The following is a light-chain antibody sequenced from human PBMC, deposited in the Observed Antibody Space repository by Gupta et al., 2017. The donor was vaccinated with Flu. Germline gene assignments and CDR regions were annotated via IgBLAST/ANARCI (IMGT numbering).Light chain of an antibody. CDR1: SSDVGGYNY. V-gene: IGLV2-14*01. CDR3: SSYTSSNPRV. J-gene: IGLJ2*01. Sequence: QSALTQPASVSASPGQSITISCTGTSSDVGGYNYVSWYQQHPGKVPKLMIEEVTNRPSGVSNLFAGSKAGNTGFPTSSGLQAEDDAYYYCSSYTSSNPRVFGGGTKLTVL. CDR2: EVT.